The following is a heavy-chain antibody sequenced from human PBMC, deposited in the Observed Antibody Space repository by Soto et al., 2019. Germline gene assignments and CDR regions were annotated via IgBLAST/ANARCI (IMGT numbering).Heavy chain of an antibody. J-gene: IGHJ6*02. V-gene: IGHV5-51*01. D-gene: IGHD2-15*01. CDR1: GYRFTSYW. Sequence: GESLKISCKGSGYRFTSYWIGWVRQMPGKGLEWMGIIYPGDSDTRYSPSFQGQVTISADKSISTAYLQWSSLKASDTAMYYCARRGGYCSGGSCYYYYGMDVWGQGTTVTVSS. CDR3: ARRGGYCSGGSCYYYYGMDV. CDR2: IYPGDSDT.